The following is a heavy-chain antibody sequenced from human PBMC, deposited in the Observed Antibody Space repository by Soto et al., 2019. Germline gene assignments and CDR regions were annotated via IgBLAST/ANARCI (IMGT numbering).Heavy chain of an antibody. CDR2: TYYRSKWYN. V-gene: IGHV6-1*01. CDR1: GDSVSSNSAA. D-gene: IGHD3-10*01. Sequence: SQTLSLTCAISGDSVSSNSAAWNWIRQSPSRGLEWLGRTYYRSKWYNDYAVSVKSRITVNPDTSKNQLSLQVNSVTPEDTAMNYCAREHSGSGNYPMDVWGQGTTVTVSS. J-gene: IGHJ6*02. CDR3: AREHSGSGNYPMDV.